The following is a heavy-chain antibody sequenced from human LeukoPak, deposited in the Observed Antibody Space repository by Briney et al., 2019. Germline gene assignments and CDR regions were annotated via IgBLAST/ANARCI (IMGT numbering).Heavy chain of an antibody. J-gene: IGHJ5*02. V-gene: IGHV1-46*01. D-gene: IGHD2-2*01. CDR2: INPSGGST. CDR3: AREEGGVVVPAAIYWFDP. CDR1: GYTFTGYY. Sequence: ASVKVSCKASGYTFTGYYMHWVRRAPGQGLEWMGIINPSGGSTSYAQKFQGRVTMTRDTSTSTVYMELSSLRSEDTAVYYCAREEGGVVVPAAIYWFDPWGQGTLVTVSS.